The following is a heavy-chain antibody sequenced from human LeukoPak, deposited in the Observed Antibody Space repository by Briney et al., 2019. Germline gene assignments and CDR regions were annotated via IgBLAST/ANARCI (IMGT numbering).Heavy chain of an antibody. Sequence: GGSLRLSCAASGFTFSSYAMSWVRQAPGKGLEWVSAISGSGGSTYYADSVKGRFTISRDNSKNTLYVQMNSLRAEDRAVYYCAKDRWSGYYSYYFDYWGQGTLVTVSS. CDR3: AKDRWSGYYSYYFDY. CDR1: GFTFSSYA. CDR2: ISGSGGST. D-gene: IGHD3-3*01. J-gene: IGHJ4*02. V-gene: IGHV3-23*01.